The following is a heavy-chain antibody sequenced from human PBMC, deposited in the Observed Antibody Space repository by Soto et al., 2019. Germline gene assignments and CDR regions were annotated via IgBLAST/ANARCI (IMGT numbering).Heavy chain of an antibody. CDR1: GYTFTGYY. J-gene: IGHJ4*02. CDR2: INPNSGGT. D-gene: IGHD3-9*01. V-gene: IGHV1-2*04. CDR3: AREHYDILTGYPTSFDY. Sequence: ASVKVSCKASGYTFTGYYMHWVRQAPGQGLEWMGWINPNSGGTNYAQKFQGWVTMTRDTSISTAYMELSRLRSDDTAVYYCAREHYDILTGYPTSFDYWGQGTLVTVSS.